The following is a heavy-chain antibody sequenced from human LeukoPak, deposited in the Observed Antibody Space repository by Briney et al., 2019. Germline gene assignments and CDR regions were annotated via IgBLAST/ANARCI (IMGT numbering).Heavy chain of an antibody. J-gene: IGHJ5*02. D-gene: IGHD2-15*01. V-gene: IGHV1-2*04. CDR1: GYTFTGYY. CDR2: INPNSGGT. CDR3: ARGDCSGGSCYGTFFDP. Sequence: ASVKVSCKASGYTFTGYYMHWVRQAPGQGLEWMGWINPNSGGTNYAQKFQGWVTMTRDTSISTAYMELSRLRSDDTAVYYCARGDCSGGSCYGTFFDPWGQGTLVTVSS.